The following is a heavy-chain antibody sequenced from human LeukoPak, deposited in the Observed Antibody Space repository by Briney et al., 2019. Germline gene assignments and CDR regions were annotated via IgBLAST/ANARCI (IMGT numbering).Heavy chain of an antibody. CDR2: INPNSGGT. V-gene: IGHV1-2*02. J-gene: IGHJ6*02. D-gene: IGHD1-20*01. Sequence: ASVKVSCKASGYTFTGYYMHWVRQAPGQGLECMGWINPNSGGTNYAQKFQGRVTMTRDTSISTAYMELSRLRSDDAAVYYCARDTYNWNRYYGMDVWGQGTTVTVSS. CDR3: ARDTYNWNRYYGMDV. CDR1: GYTFTGYY.